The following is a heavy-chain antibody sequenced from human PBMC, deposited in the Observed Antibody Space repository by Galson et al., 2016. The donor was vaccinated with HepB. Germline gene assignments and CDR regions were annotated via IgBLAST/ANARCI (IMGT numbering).Heavy chain of an antibody. CDR3: ARPAPYSGNYGSGWFDP. D-gene: IGHD1-26*01. CDR1: GFTFSSYW. CDR2: ISIDGSST. V-gene: IGHV3-74*01. J-gene: IGHJ5*02. Sequence: SLRLSCAASGFTFSSYWMHWVRQVPGKGLMWVSRISIDGSSTTYADSVKGRFTISRDNAKNMLYLQMSSLRAEDTAVYYCARPAPYSGNYGSGWFDPWGQGTLVTVSS.